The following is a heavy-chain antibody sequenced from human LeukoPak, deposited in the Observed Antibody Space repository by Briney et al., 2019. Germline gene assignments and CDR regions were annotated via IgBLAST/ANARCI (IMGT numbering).Heavy chain of an antibody. J-gene: IGHJ6*03. V-gene: IGHV1-46*01. D-gene: IGHD3-22*01. CDR1: GYTFTSYY. CDR2: INPSCGST. Sequence: EASVKVSCKASGYTFTSYYMPWVRQAPGQGLEWMGIINPSCGSTSYAQKFQGRVTMTRDTSTSTVYMELSSLRSEDTAVYYCARADYDSSGYYLYYYYYYMDVWGKGTTVTVSS. CDR3: ARADYDSSGYYLYYYYYYMDV.